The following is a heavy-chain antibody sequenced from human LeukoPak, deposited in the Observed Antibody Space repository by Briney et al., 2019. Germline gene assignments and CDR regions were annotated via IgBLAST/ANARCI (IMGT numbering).Heavy chain of an antibody. CDR1: GFTVSSNY. CDR3: ARDSPIGAASTDY. Sequence: GGSLRLSCAASGFTVSSNYMSWVRQAPGKGLEWVSVIYSGGSTYYADSVKGRFTISRDNSKNTLYLQMNSLRAEDTAVYYCARDSPIGAASTDYWGQGTLVTVSS. D-gene: IGHD6-13*01. V-gene: IGHV3-66*01. J-gene: IGHJ4*02. CDR2: IYSGGST.